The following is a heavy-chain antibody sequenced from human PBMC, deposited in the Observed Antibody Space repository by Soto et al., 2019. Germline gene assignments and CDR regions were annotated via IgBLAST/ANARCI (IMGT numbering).Heavy chain of an antibody. CDR3: VRDNWNYAKGAFDI. CDR2: IWHDGSKE. Sequence: QVQLVESGGGVVQPGTSLRLSCAASGFTFSTYGIHWVRQAPGKGLAWVAVIWHDGSKEFYADSVKGRFTVSRDNSKNTVHLQMYSLRAEDTSVYYCVRDNWNYAKGAFDIWGQGTVVTVSS. D-gene: IGHD1-7*01. J-gene: IGHJ3*02. V-gene: IGHV3-33*01. CDR1: GFTFSTYG.